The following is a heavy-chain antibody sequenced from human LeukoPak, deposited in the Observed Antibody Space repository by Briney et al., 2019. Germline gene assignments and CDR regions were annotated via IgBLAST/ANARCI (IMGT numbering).Heavy chain of an antibody. V-gene: IGHV4-39*01. CDR1: GGSISSSSYY. Sequence: PSETLSLTCTVSGGSISSSSYYWGWIRQPPGKGLEWIGSIYYSGSTYYNPSLKSRVTISVDTSKNQFSLKLSSVTAADTAVYYCARRNCSGGSCYGFDYWGQGTLVTVSS. CDR2: IYYSGST. J-gene: IGHJ4*02. D-gene: IGHD2-15*01. CDR3: ARRNCSGGSCYGFDY.